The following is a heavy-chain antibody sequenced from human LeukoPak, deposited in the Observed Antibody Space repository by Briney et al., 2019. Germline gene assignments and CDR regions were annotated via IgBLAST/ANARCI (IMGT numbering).Heavy chain of an antibody. CDR1: GGSISSYY. V-gene: IGHV4-59*01. D-gene: IGHD5-18*01. J-gene: IGHJ6*03. Sequence: SETLSLTCTVSGGSISSYYWSWIRQPPGKRLEWIGFIYYSGSTNYNPSLKSRATISVHTSKNQFSLKLSSVTAADTAVYYCARTIEGGYSYGSFYYYYMDVWGKGATVTISS. CDR2: IYYSGST. CDR3: ARTIEGGYSYGSFYYYYMDV.